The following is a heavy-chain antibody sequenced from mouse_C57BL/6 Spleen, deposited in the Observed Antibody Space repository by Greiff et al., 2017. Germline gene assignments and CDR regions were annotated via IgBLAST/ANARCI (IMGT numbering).Heavy chain of an antibody. CDR3: ARGFYYDYSFDY. CDR1: GYSITSGYY. Sequence: EVQLVESGPGLVKPSQSLSLTCSVTGYSITSGYYWNWIRQFPGNKLEWMGYISYDGSNNYNPSLKNRISITRDTSKNQFFLKLNSVTTEDTATYYCARGFYYDYSFDYWGQGTTRTVSS. J-gene: IGHJ2*01. D-gene: IGHD2-4*01. CDR2: ISYDGSN. V-gene: IGHV3-6*01.